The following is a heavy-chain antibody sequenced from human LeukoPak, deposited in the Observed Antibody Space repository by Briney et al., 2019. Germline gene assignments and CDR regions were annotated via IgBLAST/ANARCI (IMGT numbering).Heavy chain of an antibody. V-gene: IGHV1-2*02. Sequence: GASVKVSCKASGYTFTGYYMHWVRQAPGHELVRIGWINPNSGGADYAQRYQGRGTMTRYTSISTAYMELSRLRSDDTAAYYCSRDVGGYLFDYWGQGTLVTVSS. CDR3: SRDVGGYLFDY. D-gene: IGHD5-12*01. CDR1: GYTFTGYY. CDR2: INPNSGGA. J-gene: IGHJ4*02.